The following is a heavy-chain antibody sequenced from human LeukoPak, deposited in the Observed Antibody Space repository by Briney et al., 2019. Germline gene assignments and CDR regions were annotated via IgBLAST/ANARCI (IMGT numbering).Heavy chain of an antibody. CDR2: ISSIGSTI. D-gene: IGHD3-10*01. CDR1: GFTFSGYS. V-gene: IGHV3-48*04. J-gene: IGHJ6*02. CDR3: ARVFYYNSAGMAV. Sequence: GGSLRLSCAASGFTFSGYSMDWVRQAPGKGLEGVSYISSIGSTIYYADSVKGRFTISRDNAKNSLYLQMNSLRAEDTAVYYCARVFYYNSAGMAVWGQGTTVTVSS.